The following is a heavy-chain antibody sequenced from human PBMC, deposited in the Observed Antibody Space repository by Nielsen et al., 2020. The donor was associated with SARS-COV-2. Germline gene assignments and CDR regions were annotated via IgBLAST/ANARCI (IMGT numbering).Heavy chain of an antibody. V-gene: IGHV3-23*01. CDR3: AKENAVTTYFDY. J-gene: IGHJ4*02. CDR1: GFTFSSYA. Sequence: GESLKISCAASGFTFSSYAMSWVRQAPGKGLEWVSAISGSGGSTYYADSVKGRFTISRDNSKNTLYLQMNSLRAEDTAVYYCAKENAVTTYFDYWGQGTLVTVSS. CDR2: ISGSGGST. D-gene: IGHD4-17*01.